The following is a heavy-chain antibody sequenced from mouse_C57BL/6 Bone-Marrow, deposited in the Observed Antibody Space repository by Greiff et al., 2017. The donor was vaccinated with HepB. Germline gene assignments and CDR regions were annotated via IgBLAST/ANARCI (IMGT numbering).Heavy chain of an antibody. V-gene: IGHV1-69*01. J-gene: IGHJ2*01. Sequence: QVQLQQPGAELVMPGASVKLSCKASGYTFTSYWMHWVKQRPGQGLEWIGEIDPSDSYTNYNQKFKGKSTLTVDKSSSTAYMQLSSLTSEDSAVYYCARAKRGYYYGSSHYFDYWGQGTTLTVSS. CDR2: IDPSDSYT. CDR3: ARAKRGYYYGSSHYFDY. CDR1: GYTFTSYW. D-gene: IGHD1-1*01.